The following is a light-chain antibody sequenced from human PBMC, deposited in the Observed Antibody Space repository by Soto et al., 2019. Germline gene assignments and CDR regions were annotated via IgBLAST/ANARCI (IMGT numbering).Light chain of an antibody. CDR3: QQYNSYSGT. CDR1: QSISSW. CDR2: DDS. V-gene: IGKV1-5*01. J-gene: IGKJ1*01. Sequence: DIQMTQSPSTLSTSVGDRVTITCRASQSISSWLAWYQQKPGKAPKLLVYDDSNLASGVPSRFSGSGSGTEFTLTISSLQPDDFATYYCQQYNSYSGTFGPGTKVEIQ.